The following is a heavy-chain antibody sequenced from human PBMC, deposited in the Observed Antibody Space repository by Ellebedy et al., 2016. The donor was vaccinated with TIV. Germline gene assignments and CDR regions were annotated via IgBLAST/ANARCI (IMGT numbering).Heavy chain of an antibody. J-gene: IGHJ4*02. CDR3: AKFPYYYDSSGYSF. V-gene: IGHV3-30*02. D-gene: IGHD3-22*01. CDR1: GFTFSDYG. Sequence: GESLKISCAASGFTFSDYGMHWVRQAPGKGLEWVAFMRYDGSNKYYADSVKGGFTISRDNSKNTLYLRMNSLRAEDTAVYYCAKFPYYYDSSGYSFWGQGTLVTVSS. CDR2: MRYDGSNK.